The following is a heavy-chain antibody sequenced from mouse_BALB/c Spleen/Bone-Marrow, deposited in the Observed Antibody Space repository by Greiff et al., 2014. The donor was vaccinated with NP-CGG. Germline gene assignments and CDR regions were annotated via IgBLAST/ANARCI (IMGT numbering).Heavy chain of an antibody. CDR1: GFTFNTYA. D-gene: IGHD2-3*01. CDR3: VRSDDGCFAY. CDR2: IRSKSNNYAT. V-gene: IGHV10-1*02. J-gene: IGHJ3*01. Sequence: VQLQQSGGGLVQPKGSLKLSCAASGFTFNTYAMNWVRQAPGKGLEWVARIRSKSNNYATYYADSVKDRFTVSRDDSQSMLFLQMNNLKTEDTAMYYCVRSDDGCFAYWGQGTLVTVSA.